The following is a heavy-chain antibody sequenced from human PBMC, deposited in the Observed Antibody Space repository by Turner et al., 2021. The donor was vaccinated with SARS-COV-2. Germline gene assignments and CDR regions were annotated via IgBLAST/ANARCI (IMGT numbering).Heavy chain of an antibody. CDR1: GYTFTGYY. Sequence: QVQLVQSGAEVKKPGASVKVSCQASGYTFTGYYMHWVRQAPGQGREWMGWINPNSGGTNYAQKFQGRVTMTRDTSISTAYMELSSLRSDDTAVYYCARGGLYYYDSSAYYGDAFDIWGQGTMVTVSS. CDR2: INPNSGGT. D-gene: IGHD3-22*01. J-gene: IGHJ3*02. V-gene: IGHV1-2*02. CDR3: ARGGLYYYDSSAYYGDAFDI.